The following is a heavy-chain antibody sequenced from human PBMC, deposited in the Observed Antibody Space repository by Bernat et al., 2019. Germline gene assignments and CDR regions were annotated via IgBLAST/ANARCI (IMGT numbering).Heavy chain of an antibody. V-gene: IGHV3-33*01. CDR2: IWYDGSNK. Sequence: QVQLVESGGGVVQPGRSLRLSCAASGFTFSNYGMHWVRQAPGKGLEWVAVIWYDGSNKYYADSVKGRFTISRDNSKNTLYLQMNSLRAEDTAVYYCARDGGISSSWPRYSDYWGRGTLVTVSS. CDR1: GFTFSNYG. J-gene: IGHJ4*02. CDR3: ARDGGISSSWPRYSDY. D-gene: IGHD6-13*01.